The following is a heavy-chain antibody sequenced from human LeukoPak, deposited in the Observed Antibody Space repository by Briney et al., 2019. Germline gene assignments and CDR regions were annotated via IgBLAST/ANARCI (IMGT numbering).Heavy chain of an antibody. D-gene: IGHD2-21*02. CDR1: GFSFSSYW. CDR2: IKEDGSQE. V-gene: IGHV3-7*01. Sequence: GGSLRLSCAASGFSFSSYWMKWVRQAPGEGPEWLANIKEDGSQEYYANSVKGRFTISRDNAKRSVYLQMNSLRAEDTAVYYCARDAVRGGDCDNWGQGTLVTVSS. J-gene: IGHJ4*02. CDR3: ARDAVRGGDCDN.